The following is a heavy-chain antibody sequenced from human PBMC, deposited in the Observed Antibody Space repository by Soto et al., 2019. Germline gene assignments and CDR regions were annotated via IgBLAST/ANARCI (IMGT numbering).Heavy chain of an antibody. Sequence: QVQLVQSGAEVKKPGSSVKVSCKASGGTFSSYTISWVRQAPGQGLEWMGRIIPILGIANYAQKFQGRVTITADKSTSTAYMELSSLRSEDTAVYYCARSNPYTGHSLDYWGEGSLVTVSS. CDR3: ARSNPYTGHSLDY. J-gene: IGHJ4*02. V-gene: IGHV1-69*02. CDR2: IIPILGIA. D-gene: IGHD3-16*01. CDR1: GGTFSSYT.